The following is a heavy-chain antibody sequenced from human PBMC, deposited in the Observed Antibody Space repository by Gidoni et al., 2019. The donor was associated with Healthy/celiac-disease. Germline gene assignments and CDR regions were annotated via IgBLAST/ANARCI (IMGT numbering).Heavy chain of an antibody. D-gene: IGHD6-19*01. CDR1: GGSFSGYY. V-gene: IGHV4-34*01. CDR2: INHSGST. CDR3: ARGPGAVAGLDY. Sequence: QVQLQQWGAGLLKPSETLSLTCAVYGGSFSGYYWSWIRQPPGKGLEWIGEINHSGSTNYNPSLKSRVTISVDTSKNQFSLKLSSVTAADTAVYYCARGPGAVAGLDYWGQGTLVTVSS. J-gene: IGHJ4*02.